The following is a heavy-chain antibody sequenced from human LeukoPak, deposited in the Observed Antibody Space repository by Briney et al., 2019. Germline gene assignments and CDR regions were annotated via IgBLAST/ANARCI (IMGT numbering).Heavy chain of an antibody. J-gene: IGHJ4*02. CDR1: GFTFSSYA. CDR2: ISYDGSNK. V-gene: IGHV3-30-3*01. D-gene: IGHD1-1*01. CDR3: ARDILGTGTLIDY. Sequence: GGSLRLSCAASGFTFSSYAMHWVRQAPGKGLEWVAVISYDGSNKYYADSVKGRFTISRDNSKNTLYLQMNSLRAEDTAVFYCARDILGTGTLIDYWGQGTLVTVSS.